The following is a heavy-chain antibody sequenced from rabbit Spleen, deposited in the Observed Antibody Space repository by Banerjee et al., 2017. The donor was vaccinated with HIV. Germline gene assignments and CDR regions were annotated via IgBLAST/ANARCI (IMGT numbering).Heavy chain of an antibody. CDR2: IDAGSSGFT. J-gene: IGHJ3*01. V-gene: IGHV1S45*01. Sequence: QEQLVESGGGLVKPGTSLTLSCTAAGGSFSSNHYMCWVRLAPGKGLEWIACIDAGSSGFTYFASWAKGRFTCSKTSSTTVTLQMTSLTAAYTATYFCARDTSSSFSSYGMDLWGQGTLVTVS. D-gene: IGHD1-1*01. CDR1: GGSFSSNHY. CDR3: ARDTSSSFSSYGMDL.